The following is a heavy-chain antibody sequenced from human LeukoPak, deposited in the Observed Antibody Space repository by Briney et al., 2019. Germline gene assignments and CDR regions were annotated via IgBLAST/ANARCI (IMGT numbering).Heavy chain of an antibody. Sequence: SETLSLTCTVSGGSISSSSYYWGWIRQPPGKGLEWIGSIYYSGSTYHNPSLKSRVTISVDTSKNQFSLKLSSVTAADTAVYYCARHTYYDNPFDYWGQGTLVTVSS. J-gene: IGHJ4*02. CDR3: ARHTYYDNPFDY. D-gene: IGHD3-22*01. CDR1: GGSISSSSYY. V-gene: IGHV4-39*01. CDR2: IYYSGST.